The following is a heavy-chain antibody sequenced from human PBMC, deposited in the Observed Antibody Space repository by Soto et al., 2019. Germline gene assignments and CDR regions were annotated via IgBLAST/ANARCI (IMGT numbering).Heavy chain of an antibody. D-gene: IGHD3-3*01. V-gene: IGHV4-30-2*01. J-gene: IGHJ5*02. CDR3: ARNYYDFWSGYLNWFDP. CDR1: GGSISSGGYS. Sequence: SETLSLTCAVSGGSISSGGYSWSWIRQPPGKGLEWIGYIYHSGSTYYNPSLKSRVTISVDRTKNQFSLKLSSVTAADTVVYYCARNYYDFWSGYLNWFDPWGQGTLVTVSS. CDR2: IYHSGST.